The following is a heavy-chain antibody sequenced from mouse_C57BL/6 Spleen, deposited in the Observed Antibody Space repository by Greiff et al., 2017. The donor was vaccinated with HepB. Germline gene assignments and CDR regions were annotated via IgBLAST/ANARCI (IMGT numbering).Heavy chain of an antibody. CDR3: ANCYGSSYGPAWFAY. D-gene: IGHD1-1*01. CDR2: INPSSGYT. V-gene: IGHV1-7*01. J-gene: IGHJ3*01. Sequence: VQLQQSGAELAKPGASVKLSCKASGYTFTSYWMHWVKQRPGQGLEWIGYINPSSGYTKYNQKFKDKATLTADKSSSTAYMQLSSLTYEDSAVYYCANCYGSSYGPAWFAYWGQGTLVTVAA. CDR1: GYTFTSYW.